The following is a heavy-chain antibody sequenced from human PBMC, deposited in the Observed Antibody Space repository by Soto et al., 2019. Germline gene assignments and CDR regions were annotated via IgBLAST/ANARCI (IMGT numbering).Heavy chain of an antibody. CDR2: ISYDGSNK. CDR3: AKDLNTYYDYIWGSYRYPPCYY. Sequence: PGGSLRLSCAASGLTFSSYGMHWVRQAPGKGLEWVAVISYDGSNKYYADSVKGRFTISRDNSKNTLYLQMNSLRAEDTAVYYCAKDLNTYYDYIWGSYRYPPCYYWGQGTLVPVAS. D-gene: IGHD3-16*02. CDR1: GLTFSSYG. J-gene: IGHJ4*02. V-gene: IGHV3-30*18.